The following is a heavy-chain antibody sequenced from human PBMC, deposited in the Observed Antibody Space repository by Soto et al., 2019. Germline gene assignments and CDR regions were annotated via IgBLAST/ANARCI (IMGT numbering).Heavy chain of an antibody. Sequence: GSLRLSCADSGVTFSNYSMNCVRLAPGKGLEWVSYISSSSSTIYDADSVKGRFTTSRDNAKNSLYLQMNSLRDEDTAVYYCARDQTYYYGSGYGMDVWGQGTTVTVSS. D-gene: IGHD3-10*01. CDR1: GVTFSNYS. J-gene: IGHJ6*02. CDR3: ARDQTYYYGSGYGMDV. CDR2: ISSSSSTI. V-gene: IGHV3-48*02.